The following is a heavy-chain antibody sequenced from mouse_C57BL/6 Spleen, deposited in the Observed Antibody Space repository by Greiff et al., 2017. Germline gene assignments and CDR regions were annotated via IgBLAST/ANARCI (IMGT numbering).Heavy chain of an antibody. CDR2: IDPSDSYT. Sequence: QVQLQQPGAELVKPGASVKLSCKASGYTFTSYWMQWVKQRPGQGLEWIGEIDPSDSYTNYNQKFKGKATVTVDTASSTAYMQLSSLTSEDSAVYYCARRTNWDVRYAMDYWGQGTSVTVSS. CDR3: ARRTNWDVRYAMDY. V-gene: IGHV1-50*01. J-gene: IGHJ4*01. CDR1: GYTFTSYW. D-gene: IGHD4-1*01.